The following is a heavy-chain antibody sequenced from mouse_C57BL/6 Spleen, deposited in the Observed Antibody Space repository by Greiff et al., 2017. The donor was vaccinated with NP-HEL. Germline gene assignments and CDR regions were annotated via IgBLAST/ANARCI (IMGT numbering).Heavy chain of an antibody. CDR2: IDPSDSET. J-gene: IGHJ2*01. CDR1: GYTFTSYW. D-gene: IGHD1-1*01. CDR3: ARVYYGLDY. Sequence: QVQLQQSGAELVRPGSSVKLSCKASGYTFTSYWMHWVKQRPIQGLEWIGNIDPSDSETHYNQKFKDKATLTVDKSSSTAYMQLSSLTSEDSAVYYCARVYYGLDYWGQGTTLTVSS. V-gene: IGHV1-52*01.